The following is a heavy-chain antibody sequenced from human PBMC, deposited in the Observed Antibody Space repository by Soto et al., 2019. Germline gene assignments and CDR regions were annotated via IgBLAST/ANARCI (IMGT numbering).Heavy chain of an antibody. Sequence: QVQLVESGGGVVQPGRSLRLSCAASGFTFSSYGMHWVRQAPGKGLEWVAVISYDGSNKYYADSVKGRFTISRDNSKNTLYLQMNSLRAEDTAVYYCAKVGTMIVVVSGMDVWGQGTTVTVCS. J-gene: IGHJ6*02. CDR2: ISYDGSNK. CDR1: GFTFSSYG. D-gene: IGHD3-22*01. CDR3: AKVGTMIVVVSGMDV. V-gene: IGHV3-30*18.